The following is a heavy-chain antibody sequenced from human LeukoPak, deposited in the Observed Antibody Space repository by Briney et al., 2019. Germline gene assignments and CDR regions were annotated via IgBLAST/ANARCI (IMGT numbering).Heavy chain of an antibody. CDR3: ARGFEYYYDSSGYYYYY. CDR2: ISYDGSNK. CDR1: GFTFSSYA. V-gene: IGHV3-30-3*01. J-gene: IGHJ4*02. Sequence: GRSLRLSCAASGFTFSSYAMHWVRQAPGKGLEWVAVISYDGSNKYYADSVKGRFTISRDNSKNTLYLQMNSLRAEDTAVYYCARGFEYYYDSSGYYYYYWGQGTLVTVSS. D-gene: IGHD3-22*01.